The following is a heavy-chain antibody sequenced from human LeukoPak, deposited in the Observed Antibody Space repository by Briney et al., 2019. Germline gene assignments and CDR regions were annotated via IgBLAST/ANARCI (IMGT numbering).Heavy chain of an antibody. CDR1: GFTFSSYG. J-gene: IGHJ6*03. CDR2: IRYDGSNK. D-gene: IGHD2-2*01. Sequence: PGGSLRLSCAAPGFTFSSYGMHWVRQAPGKGLEWVAFIRYDGSNKYYADSVKGRFTISRDNAKNSLYLQMNSLRAEDTALYYCARLVPAAMMYYYYYMDVWGKGTTVTVSS. CDR3: ARLVPAAMMYYYYYMDV. V-gene: IGHV3-30*02.